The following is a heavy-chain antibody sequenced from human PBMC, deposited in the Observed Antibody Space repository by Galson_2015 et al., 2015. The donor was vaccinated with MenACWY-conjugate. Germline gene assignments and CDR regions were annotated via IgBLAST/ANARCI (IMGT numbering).Heavy chain of an antibody. V-gene: IGHV3-74*01. Sequence: SLRLSCAASGFTFSSYWMHWVRHAPGKGLVWVSRINSDGSSTSYADSVKGRFTISRDNTKNTLYLQMNSLRAEDTAMYYCAARLLHSGGMDVWGQGTTVTVSS. CDR3: AARLLHSGGMDV. J-gene: IGHJ6*02. CDR1: GFTFSSYW. CDR2: INSDGSST. D-gene: IGHD3-10*01.